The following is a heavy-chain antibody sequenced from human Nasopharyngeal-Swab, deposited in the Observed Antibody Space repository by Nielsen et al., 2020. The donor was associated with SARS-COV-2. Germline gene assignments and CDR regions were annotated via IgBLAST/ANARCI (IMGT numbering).Heavy chain of an antibody. Sequence: RLTITCAVSGGTISRGAYPWSRLRQPPGKGLEWIGYIYHSGSTYYNPSLKSRVTISVDRSKNQFSLKLSSVTAADTAVYYCAGGYCSGGSCHTENNFDYWGQGTLVTVSS. D-gene: IGHD2-15*01. V-gene: IGHV4-30-2*01. CDR3: AGGYCSGGSCHTENNFDY. CDR2: IYHSGST. J-gene: IGHJ4*02. CDR1: GGTISRGAYP.